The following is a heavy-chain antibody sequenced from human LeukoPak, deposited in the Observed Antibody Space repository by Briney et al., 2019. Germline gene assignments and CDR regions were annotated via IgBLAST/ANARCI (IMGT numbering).Heavy chain of an antibody. D-gene: IGHD6-13*01. Sequence: PSETLSLTCGVSGGSLTGYYWGWIRQSPGKGLEWIGSIYNSGSTYYNPSLKSRVTISIDTSKNQFSLKLSSVTAADTAVYYCAREYRSSWYLNWFDPWGQGTLVTVSS. CDR2: IYNSGST. J-gene: IGHJ5*02. V-gene: IGHV4-38-2*02. CDR1: GGSLTGYY. CDR3: AREYRSSWYLNWFDP.